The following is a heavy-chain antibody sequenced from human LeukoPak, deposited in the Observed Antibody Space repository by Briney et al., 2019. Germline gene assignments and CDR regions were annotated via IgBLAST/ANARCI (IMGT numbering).Heavy chain of an antibody. Sequence: GGSLRLSCEASGFTFSNYAMSWVRQAPGKGLEWVSSISGSSDNTNYADSVKGRFTISRDNSKNILYLQTNSLTAEDTAVYWCAKDPINWGSIYFDCWGQGTLVTVSS. CDR1: GFTFSNYA. J-gene: IGHJ4*02. V-gene: IGHV3-23*01. CDR3: AKDPINWGSIYFDC. D-gene: IGHD7-27*01. CDR2: ISGSSDNT.